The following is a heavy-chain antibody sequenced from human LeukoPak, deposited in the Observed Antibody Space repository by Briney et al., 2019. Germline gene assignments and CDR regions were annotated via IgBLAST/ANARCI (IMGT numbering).Heavy chain of an antibody. J-gene: IGHJ4*02. CDR3: ARHKWELLYFDY. Sequence: SETLSLTCTVSGGSNSSSSYYWGWIRQPPGKGLEWIGSIYYSGSTYYNPSLKSRVTISVDTSKNQFSLKLSSVTAADTAVYYCARHKWELLYFDYWGQGTLVTVSS. D-gene: IGHD1-26*01. V-gene: IGHV4-39*01. CDR2: IYYSGST. CDR1: GGSNSSSSYY.